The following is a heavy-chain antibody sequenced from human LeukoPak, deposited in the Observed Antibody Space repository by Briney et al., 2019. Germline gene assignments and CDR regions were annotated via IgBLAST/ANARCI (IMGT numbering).Heavy chain of an antibody. V-gene: IGHV3-21*01. CDR1: GFTFSSYS. CDR3: ARDSRSGSYLGYYYYMDV. CDR2: ISSSSSYI. Sequence: GGSLRLSCAASGFTFSSYSMNSVRQAPGKGLEWVSSISSSSSYIYYADSVKGRFTISRDNAKHSLYLQMNSLRAEDTAVYYCARDSRSGSYLGYYYYMDVWGKGTTVTVSS. D-gene: IGHD1-26*01. J-gene: IGHJ6*03.